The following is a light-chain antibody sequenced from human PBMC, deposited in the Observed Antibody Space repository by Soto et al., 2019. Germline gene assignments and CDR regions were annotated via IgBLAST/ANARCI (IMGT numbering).Light chain of an antibody. CDR3: QQRKSYPIT. CDR2: AAS. Sequence: DIQLTQSPSFLSASVGDRVNITCRASQDINTYLAWYQQKPGKAPKLLIFAASTLQNGVPSRFSGSGSGTEFTVTITSLQPEDFATYYCQQRKSYPITFGQGTGPEIK. V-gene: IGKV1-9*01. CDR1: QDINTY. J-gene: IGKJ5*01.